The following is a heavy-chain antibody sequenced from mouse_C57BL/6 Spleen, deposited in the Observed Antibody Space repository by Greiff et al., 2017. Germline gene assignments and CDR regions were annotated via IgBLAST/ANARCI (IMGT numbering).Heavy chain of an antibody. CDR3: ARGGYDNYYAMDY. V-gene: IGHV2-6*02. CDR1: GFSLTSYG. Sequence: VKLVESGPGLVAPSQSLSITCTVSGFSLTSYGVHWVRQPPGKGLEWLVVIWSDGSTTYNSALKSRLSISKNNSNSQVFLKMNSHQTDDTAKYYCARGGYDNYYAMDYWGQGTSVTVSS. CDR2: IWSDGST. D-gene: IGHD2-2*01. J-gene: IGHJ4*01.